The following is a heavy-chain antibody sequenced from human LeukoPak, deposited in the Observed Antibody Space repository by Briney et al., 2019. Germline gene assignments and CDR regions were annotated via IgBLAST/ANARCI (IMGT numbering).Heavy chain of an antibody. V-gene: IGHV1-46*01. D-gene: IGHD2-2*02. CDR1: GYTFTSYY. Sequence: GASVKVSCKASGYTFTSYYMHWVRQAPGQGLEWMGIINPSGGSTSYAQKFQGRVTMTRDTSTSTVYMELSSLRSEDTAVYYCASYRSGYCSRTSCYMGAIDIWGQGTMVTVSS. J-gene: IGHJ3*02. CDR2: INPSGGST. CDR3: ASYRSGYCSRTSCYMGAIDI.